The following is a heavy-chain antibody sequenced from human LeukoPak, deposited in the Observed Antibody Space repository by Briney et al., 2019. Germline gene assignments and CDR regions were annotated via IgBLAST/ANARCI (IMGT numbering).Heavy chain of an antibody. CDR1: GGTFSSYA. CDR3: ARDLYYYGSGSPPDY. J-gene: IGHJ4*02. D-gene: IGHD3-10*01. V-gene: IGHV3-30-3*01. CDR2: ISYDGSNK. Sequence: SCKASGGTFSSYAMHWVRQAPGKGLEWVAVISYDGSNKYYADSVKGRFTISRDNSKNTLYLQMNSLRAEDTAVYYCARDLYYYGSGSPPDYWGQGTLVTVSS.